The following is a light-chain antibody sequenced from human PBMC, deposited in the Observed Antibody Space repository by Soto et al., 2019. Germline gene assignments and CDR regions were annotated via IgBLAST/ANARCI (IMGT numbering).Light chain of an antibody. J-gene: IGKJ5*01. CDR2: DAS. CDR3: QQYNNWPPFN. CDR1: QSVSSY. V-gene: IGKV3-11*01. Sequence: EIVLTQSPATLSLSPGERATLSCRASQSVSSYLAWYQQKPGQAPRLLIYDASNRATGIPARFSGSGSGKEFTLTISSLEPEDFAVYYCQQYNNWPPFNFGQGTRLDIK.